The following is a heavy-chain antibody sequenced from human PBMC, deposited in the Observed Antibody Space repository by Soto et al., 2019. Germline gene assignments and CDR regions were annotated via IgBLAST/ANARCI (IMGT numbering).Heavy chain of an antibody. J-gene: IGHJ4*02. V-gene: IGHV3-23*01. CDR1: GFTFSSYA. CDR3: AKVPYDILTGYYSDY. CDR2: ISGSGGST. D-gene: IGHD3-9*01. Sequence: GGSLRLSCAASGFTFSSYAMSWVRQAPGKGLEWVSAISGSGGSTYYADSVKGRFTISRDNSKNTLYLQMNSLRAEDTAVYYCAKVPYDILTGYYSDYWGQGTLVTVSS.